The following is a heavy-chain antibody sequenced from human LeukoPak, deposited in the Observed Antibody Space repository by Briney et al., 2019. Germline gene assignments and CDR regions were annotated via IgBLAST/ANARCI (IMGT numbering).Heavy chain of an antibody. V-gene: IGHV3-23*01. CDR3: AKYRYILFWFSYY. D-gene: IGHD3/OR15-3a*01. J-gene: IGHJ4*02. CDR1: GCIFSSYA. Sequence: PGGSLRLSCVASGCIFSSYAVSWVRQAPGKGLEWVSVISGSDDSTYYADSVKGRFTISRDSSKNTLYLQMNRLRAEDTDVYNCAKYRYILFWFSYYWGQGTLVTVSS. CDR2: ISGSDDST.